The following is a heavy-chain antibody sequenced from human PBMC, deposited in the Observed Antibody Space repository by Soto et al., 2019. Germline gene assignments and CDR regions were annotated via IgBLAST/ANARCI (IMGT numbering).Heavy chain of an antibody. D-gene: IGHD5-18*01. CDR3: ARDVRYSYGYNSLDYFDY. CDR2: IYYSGST. CDR1: GCSISSYY. Sequence: SETLSLTCTVSGCSISSYYWSWIRQPPGKGLEWIGYIYYSGSTNYNPSLKSRVTISVDTSKNQFSLKLSSVTAADTAVYYCARDVRYSYGYNSLDYFDYWGQGTLVTVSS. V-gene: IGHV4-59*01. J-gene: IGHJ4*02.